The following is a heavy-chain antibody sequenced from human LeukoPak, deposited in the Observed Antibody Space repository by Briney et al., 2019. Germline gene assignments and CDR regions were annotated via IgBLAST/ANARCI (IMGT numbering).Heavy chain of an antibody. CDR1: GGSISSNKYY. D-gene: IGHD2-15*01. J-gene: IGHJ5*02. CDR2: IYYSGDT. V-gene: IGHV4-39*01. Sequence: PSETLSLTCTVSGGSISSNKYYWGWIRQPPGKGLEWIGSIYYSGDTYYNPSLESRLTISVDTSKNQFSLKLNSVTAADTAVYYCARQGISQEGSRGAGRWHNNWFDPWGQGTLVTVSS. CDR3: ARQGISQEGSRGAGRWHNNWFDP.